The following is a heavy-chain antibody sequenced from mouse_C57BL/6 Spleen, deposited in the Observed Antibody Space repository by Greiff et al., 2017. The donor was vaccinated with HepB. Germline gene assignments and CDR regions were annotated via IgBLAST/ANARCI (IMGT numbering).Heavy chain of an antibody. CDR2: IYPGDGDT. J-gene: IGHJ3*01. D-gene: IGHD1-1*01. V-gene: IGHV1-80*01. Sequence: QVQLQQSGAELVKPGASVKISCKASGYAFSSYWMNWVKQRPGKGLEWIGQIYPGDGDTNYNGKFKGKATLTADKSSSTAYMQLSSLTSEDSAVYCCARSDDGSRGGFAYWGQGTLVTVSA. CDR1: GYAFSSYW. CDR3: ARSDDGSRGGFAY.